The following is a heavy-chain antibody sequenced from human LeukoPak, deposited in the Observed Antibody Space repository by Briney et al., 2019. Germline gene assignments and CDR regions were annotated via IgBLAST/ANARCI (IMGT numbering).Heavy chain of an antibody. CDR1: GYTFTSYG. CDR3: VRDPRYCSSTSCHGEYDY. J-gene: IGHJ4*02. CDR2: ISAYNGNT. V-gene: IGHV1-18*01. D-gene: IGHD2-2*01. Sequence: ASVKVSCKASGYTFTSYGISWVRQAPGQGLEWMGWISAYNGNTNYAQKLQGRVTMTTDTSTSTAYMELRSLRSDDTAVYYCVRDPRYCSSTSCHGEYDYWGQGTLVTVSS.